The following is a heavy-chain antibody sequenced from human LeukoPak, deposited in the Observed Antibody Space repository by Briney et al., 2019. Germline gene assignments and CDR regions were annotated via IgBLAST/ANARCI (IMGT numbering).Heavy chain of an antibody. J-gene: IGHJ4*02. CDR3: TRDGFSGSYYYFDY. D-gene: IGHD3-10*01. V-gene: IGHV3-30*03. CDR1: GFTFSTHD. Sequence: QSGGSLRLSCAASGFTFSTHDVNWVRQAPGKGLEWVAVISYDGSKKYYADSVKGRFTISRDNSKNTLYLQMSSLRAEDTAVYYCTRDGFSGSYYYFDYWGQGTLVSVSS. CDR2: ISYDGSKK.